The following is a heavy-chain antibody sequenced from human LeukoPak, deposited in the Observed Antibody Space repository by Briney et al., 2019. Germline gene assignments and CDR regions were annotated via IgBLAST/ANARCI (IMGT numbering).Heavy chain of an antibody. D-gene: IGHD3-22*01. CDR2: ISGSGGST. J-gene: IGHJ4*02. Sequence: PGGSLRLSCAVSGLTFSSHSRNWVRQAPGKGLEWVSGISGSGGSTYYADSVKGRFTSSRDNSKNTLYLQMNSLRAEDTAVYYCARDSPEYYDSSGYRDYWGQGTLVTVSS. V-gene: IGHV3-23*01. CDR3: ARDSPEYYDSSGYRDY. CDR1: GLTFSSHS.